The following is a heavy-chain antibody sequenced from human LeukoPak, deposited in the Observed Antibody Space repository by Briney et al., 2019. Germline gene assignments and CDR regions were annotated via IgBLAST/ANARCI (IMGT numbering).Heavy chain of an antibody. Sequence: SETLSLTCAVYGGPFSGYYWSWIRQPPGKGLEWIGEINHSGSTNYNPSLKSRVTISVDTSKNQFSLKLSSVTAADTAVYYCARGGVRGGSDYWGQGTLVTVSS. CDR2: INHSGST. V-gene: IGHV4-34*01. J-gene: IGHJ4*02. D-gene: IGHD3-10*01. CDR3: ARGGVRGGSDY. CDR1: GGPFSGYY.